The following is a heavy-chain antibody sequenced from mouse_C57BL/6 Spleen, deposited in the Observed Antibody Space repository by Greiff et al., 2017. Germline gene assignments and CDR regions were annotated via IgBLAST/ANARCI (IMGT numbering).Heavy chain of an antibody. Sequence: VKLVESGPGLVQPSQSLSITCTVSGFSLPSYGVHWVRQSPGKGLEWLGVIWSGGSTDSNAAFISRLSISKDNSKSQVFFKMNSLQADDTAIYYCARRSNRYYYAMDYWGQGTSVTVSS. CDR3: ARRSNRYYYAMDY. CDR1: GFSLPSYG. CDR2: IWSGGST. D-gene: IGHD2-5*01. J-gene: IGHJ4*01. V-gene: IGHV2-2*01.